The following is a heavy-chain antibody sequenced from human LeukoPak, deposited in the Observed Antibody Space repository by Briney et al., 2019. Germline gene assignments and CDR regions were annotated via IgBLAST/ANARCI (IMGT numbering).Heavy chain of an antibody. CDR3: ARGGGIFGVLTTAHYYGMDV. J-gene: IGHJ6*02. D-gene: IGHD3-3*01. CDR1: GYTFTSYA. Sequence: ASVKVSCKDSGYTFTSYAMHWVRQAPGQRLEWMGWINAGNGNTKYSQKFQGRVTITRDTSASTAYMELSSLRSEDTAVYYCARGGGIFGVLTTAHYYGMDVWGQGTTVIVAS. V-gene: IGHV1-3*01. CDR2: INAGNGNT.